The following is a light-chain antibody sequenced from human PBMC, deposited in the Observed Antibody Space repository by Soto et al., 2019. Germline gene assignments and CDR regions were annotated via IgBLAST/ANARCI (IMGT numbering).Light chain of an antibody. J-gene: IGKJ1*01. Sequence: EMVLTQSPGTLALSPGEGATLSCRASQSVSKYLAWYQQKPGQAPRLLIYGASSRATGIPDSFSGSGSGTDFTLTISRLEPEDCAVYYCQQYGGSPQTFGQGTKVEIK. CDR1: QSVSKY. CDR3: QQYGGSPQT. V-gene: IGKV3-20*01. CDR2: GAS.